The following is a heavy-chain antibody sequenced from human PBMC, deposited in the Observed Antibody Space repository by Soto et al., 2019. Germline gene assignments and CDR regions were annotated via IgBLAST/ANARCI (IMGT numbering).Heavy chain of an antibody. J-gene: IGHJ4*02. V-gene: IGHV6-1*01. Sequence: SQTLSLTCAISGDSVSSNSAAWNWIRQSPSRGLEWLGRTYYRSKWYNDYAVSVKSRITINPDTSKNQFSLQLNSVTPEDTAVYYCARGIAARRGAHFDYWGQGALVTVSS. D-gene: IGHD6-6*01. CDR3: ARGIAARRGAHFDY. CDR2: TYYRSKWYN. CDR1: GDSVSSNSAA.